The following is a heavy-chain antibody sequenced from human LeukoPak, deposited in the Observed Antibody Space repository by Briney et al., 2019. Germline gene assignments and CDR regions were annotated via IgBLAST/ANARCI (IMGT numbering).Heavy chain of an antibody. J-gene: IGHJ6*03. V-gene: IGHV3-30*04. CDR3: AKVWGVSYYYYYYMDV. CDR1: GFTFSSYA. Sequence: PGGSLRLSCAASGFTFSSYAMHWVRQAPGKGLEWVAVISYDGSNKYYADSVKGRFTISRDNSKNTLYLQMNSLRAEDTAVYYCAKVWGVSYYYYYYMDVWGKGTTVTVSS. D-gene: IGHD3-16*01. CDR2: ISYDGSNK.